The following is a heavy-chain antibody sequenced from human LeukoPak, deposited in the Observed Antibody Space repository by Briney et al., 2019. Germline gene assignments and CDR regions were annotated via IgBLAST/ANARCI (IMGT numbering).Heavy chain of an antibody. CDR2: ISSSSSTI. CDR1: GFTFSSYS. D-gene: IGHD4-17*01. V-gene: IGHV3-48*04. Sequence: GGSLRLSCAASGFTFSSYSMNWVRQAPGKGLEWVSYISSSSSTIYYADSVKGRFTISRDNAKNSLYLQMNSLRAEDTAVYYCARANDYGDYNWFDPWGQGTLVTVSS. J-gene: IGHJ5*02. CDR3: ARANDYGDYNWFDP.